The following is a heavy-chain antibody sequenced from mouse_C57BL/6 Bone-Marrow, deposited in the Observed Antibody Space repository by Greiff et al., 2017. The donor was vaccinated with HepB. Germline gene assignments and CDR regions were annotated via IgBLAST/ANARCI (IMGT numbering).Heavy chain of an antibody. CDR1: GYTFTNYW. V-gene: IGHV1-63*01. CDR3: ARWGGNSFDY. CDR2: IYPGGGYT. D-gene: IGHD1-1*02. Sequence: QVQLQQPGAELVKPGASVKMSCKASGYTFTNYWIGWAKQRPGHGLEWIGDIYPGGGYTNYNEKFKGKATLTADKSSSTAYMQFSSLTSEDSAIYYCARWGGNSFDYWGQGTTLTVSS. J-gene: IGHJ2*01.